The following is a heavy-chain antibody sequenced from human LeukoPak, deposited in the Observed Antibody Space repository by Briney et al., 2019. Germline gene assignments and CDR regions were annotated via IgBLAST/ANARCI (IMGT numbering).Heavy chain of an antibody. CDR1: GGSFGGYY. Sequence: SETLSLTCAVSGGSFGGYYWSWIRQPPGKGLEWIGEINHSGSTNYNPSLKSRVTISVDTSKNQFSLKLSSVTAADTAVYYCARGHTMVRGVSYFDYWGRGTLVTASS. V-gene: IGHV4-34*01. D-gene: IGHD3-10*01. CDR2: INHSGST. CDR3: ARGHTMVRGVSYFDY. J-gene: IGHJ4*02.